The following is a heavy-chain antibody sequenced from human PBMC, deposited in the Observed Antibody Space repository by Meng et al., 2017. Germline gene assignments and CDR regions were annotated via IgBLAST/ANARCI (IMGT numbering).Heavy chain of an antibody. V-gene: IGHV3-30*01. CDR2: ISYDGSNK. D-gene: IGHD3-22*01. Sequence: VGAGGGVVPPGRSLRLSCEASGFTFSSYAMHWVRQAPGKGLEWVAVISYDGSNKYYADSVKGRFTISRDNSKNTLYLQMNSLRAEDTAVYYCARVRRNYDSSGYYSHWGQGTLVTVSS. CDR1: GFTFSSYA. CDR3: ARVRRNYDSSGYYSH. J-gene: IGHJ4*02.